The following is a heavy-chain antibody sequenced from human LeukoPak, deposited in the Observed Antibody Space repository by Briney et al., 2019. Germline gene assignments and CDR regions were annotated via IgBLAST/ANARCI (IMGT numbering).Heavy chain of an antibody. CDR1: GFTFSSYA. D-gene: IGHD6-13*01. Sequence: GGSLRLSCAASGFTFSSYAMSWVRQAPGKGLEWVSAISGSGGSTYYADSVKGRFTISRDNAKNSLYLQMNSLRAEDTAVYYCARGSLTAAVKPDFWGQGTLVTVSS. CDR2: ISGSGGST. J-gene: IGHJ4*02. V-gene: IGHV3-23*01. CDR3: ARGSLTAAVKPDF.